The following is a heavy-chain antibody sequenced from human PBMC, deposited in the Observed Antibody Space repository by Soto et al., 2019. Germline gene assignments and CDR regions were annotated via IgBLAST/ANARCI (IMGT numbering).Heavy chain of an antibody. CDR1: GFMFKSYV. Sequence: QLQLVESGGGVVQPGTSLRLSCTASGFMFKSYVMHWVRQAPGKGLEWVALTSYNGNDKYYGDSVKGRFTVSRDNSKNTLHLQMDSLRPEDTALYYCARWGTTGGFDLWGQGTLVFVSS. CDR2: TSYNGNDK. J-gene: IGHJ4*02. D-gene: IGHD3-16*01. V-gene: IGHV3-30*19. CDR3: ARWGTTGGFDL.